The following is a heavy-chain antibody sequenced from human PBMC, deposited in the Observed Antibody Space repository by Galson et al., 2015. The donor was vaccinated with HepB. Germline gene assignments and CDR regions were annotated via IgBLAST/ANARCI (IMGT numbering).Heavy chain of an antibody. Sequence: SVKVSCKASGYSFTKSAMHWVRQAPGQRLEWMGWINAGNGNTKYSQKFQGRVTITRDTSASTAYMELSSLRSGDTAMYYCARDPPLYTDYDYWGQGTLVTVSS. CDR3: ARDPPLYTDYDY. V-gene: IGHV1-3*01. CDR1: GYSFTKSA. D-gene: IGHD4-11*01. CDR2: INAGNGNT. J-gene: IGHJ4*02.